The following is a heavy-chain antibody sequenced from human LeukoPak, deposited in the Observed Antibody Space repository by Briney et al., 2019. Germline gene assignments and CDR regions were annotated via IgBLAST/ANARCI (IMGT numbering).Heavy chain of an antibody. D-gene: IGHD7-27*01. CDR1: GYTFTGYY. CDR2: INPNSGGT. J-gene: IGHJ4*02. V-gene: IGHV1-2*02. Sequence: ASVKASCKASGYTFTGYYMHWVRQAPGQGLEWMGWINPNSGGTNYAQKFQGRVSMTRDTSISTAYMELSRLRSDDAAVYYCARDLNGDIDYWGQGTLVTVSS. CDR3: ARDLNGDIDY.